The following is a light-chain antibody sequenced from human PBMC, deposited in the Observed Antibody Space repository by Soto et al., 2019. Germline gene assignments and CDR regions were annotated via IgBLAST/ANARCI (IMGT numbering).Light chain of an antibody. Sequence: QSVLTQPASVSGSPGQSITISCTGTSSDVGGYDYVSWYQLHPGKAPKLMVFEVNNRPSGVSYRFSGSKSGNTASLAISGLQSDDEADYYCSTWDASLNALIFGGGTKLTVL. CDR1: SSDVGGYDY. J-gene: IGLJ2*01. CDR3: STWDASLNALI. CDR2: EVN. V-gene: IGLV2-14*01.